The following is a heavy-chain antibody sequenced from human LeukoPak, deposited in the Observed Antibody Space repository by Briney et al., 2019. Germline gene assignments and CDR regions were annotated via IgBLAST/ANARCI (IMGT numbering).Heavy chain of an antibody. J-gene: IGHJ5*02. CDR3: ARVGLVPAATAYNWFDP. CDR1: GGSFSGYY. V-gene: IGHV4-34*01. D-gene: IGHD2-2*01. Sequence: SETPSLTCAVYGGSFSGYYWSWIRQPPGKGLEWIGEINHSGSTNYNPSLKSRVTISVDTSKNQFSLKLSSVTAADTAVYYCARVGLVPAATAYNWFDPWGQGTLVTVSS. CDR2: INHSGST.